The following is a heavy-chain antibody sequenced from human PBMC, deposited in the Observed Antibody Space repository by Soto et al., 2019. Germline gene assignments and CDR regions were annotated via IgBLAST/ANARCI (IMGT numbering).Heavy chain of an antibody. J-gene: IGHJ4*02. D-gene: IGHD2-15*01. CDR1: GFTFSSYA. V-gene: IGHV3-23*01. Sequence: EVHLLESGGGLVQPGGSLRLSCAASGFTFSSYAMSWVRQAPGKGLEWVSGIVGSGSSTYYADSVKGRFTISRDNSKNTLYLQMNSLRADDTALYYCAKAGGDCSGGTCYSNQGDYWGQGTLVTVSS. CDR3: AKAGGDCSGGTCYSNQGDY. CDR2: IVGSGSST.